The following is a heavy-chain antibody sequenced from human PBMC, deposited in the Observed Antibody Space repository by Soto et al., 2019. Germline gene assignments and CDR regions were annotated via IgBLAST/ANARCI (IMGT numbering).Heavy chain of an antibody. CDR3: SRVAPGPKSPDY. J-gene: IGHJ4*02. CDR2: SRNRVNNLST. CDR1: EFSFSDQY. Sequence: VQVEESGGGLVLPGGSLRLSCTVSAVSEFSFSDQYIDWVRQAPGKGLEWVGRSRNRVNNLSTAYAASVQGRFTISRDESKTTVFLQMHSRNTDDTAVYYFSRVAPGPKSPDYGGQGPLVTVSS. V-gene: IGHV3-72*01.